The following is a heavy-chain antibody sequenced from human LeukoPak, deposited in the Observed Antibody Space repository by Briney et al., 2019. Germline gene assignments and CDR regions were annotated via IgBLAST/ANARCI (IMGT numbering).Heavy chain of an antibody. J-gene: IGHJ6*02. CDR2: FSATDGSA. CDR3: ARDFYDSSGYYSGSSNDLDV. V-gene: IGHV3-23*01. CDR1: GFTVSSYG. Sequence: GGSLRLSRAASGFTVSSYGMTWVRQAPGKGLEWVSAFSATDGSAQYAESVKGRFTISRDNSKNSLYLQMNSLRAEDTAVYYCARDFYDSSGYYSGSSNDLDVWGQGTTVTVSS. D-gene: IGHD3-22*01.